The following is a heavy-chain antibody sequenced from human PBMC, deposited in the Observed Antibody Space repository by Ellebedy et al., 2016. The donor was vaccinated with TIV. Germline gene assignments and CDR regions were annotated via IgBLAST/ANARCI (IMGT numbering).Heavy chain of an antibody. J-gene: IGHJ4*02. V-gene: IGHV4-4*02. Sequence: GSLRLXCAVSGGSISSSNWWSWVRQPPGKGLEWIGEIYHSGSTNYNPSLKSRVTISVDKSKNQFSLKLSSVTAADTAVYYCAATGGGVDIVATIRFDYWGQGTLVTVSS. CDR2: IYHSGST. CDR1: GGSISSSNW. D-gene: IGHD5-12*01. CDR3: AATGGGVDIVATIRFDY.